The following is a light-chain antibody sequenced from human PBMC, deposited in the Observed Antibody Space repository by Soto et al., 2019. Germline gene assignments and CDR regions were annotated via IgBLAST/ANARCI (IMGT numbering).Light chain of an antibody. J-gene: IGLJ1*01. CDR3: TSYIRISTLDYV. CDR1: SXDVGGYNY. V-gene: IGLV2-14*01. CDR2: EVS. Sequence: QSALTQPASVSGSPGQSITISCTGTSXDVGGYNYVSWYQQYPGKAPKLMIYEVSNRPSGVSNRFSGSKSGNTASLTISGLQAEDEADYYCTSYIRISTLDYVFGTGTKVTVL.